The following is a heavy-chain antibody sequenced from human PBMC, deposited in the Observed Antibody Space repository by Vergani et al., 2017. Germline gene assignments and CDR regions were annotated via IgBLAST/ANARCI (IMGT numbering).Heavy chain of an antibody. CDR1: GFTFSSYS. J-gene: IGHJ6*03. CDR2: ISSSSSYI. D-gene: IGHD3-10*01. CDR3: AREAPDAGLWFGEFGSPGYMDV. Sequence: EVQLVESGGGLVKPGGSLRLSCAASGFTFSSYSMNWVRQAPGKGLEWVSSISSSSSYIYYADSVKGRFTLSRDNAKNSLYLQMNSLRAEDTAVYYCAREAPDAGLWFGEFGSPGYMDVWGKGTTVTVSS. V-gene: IGHV3-21*01.